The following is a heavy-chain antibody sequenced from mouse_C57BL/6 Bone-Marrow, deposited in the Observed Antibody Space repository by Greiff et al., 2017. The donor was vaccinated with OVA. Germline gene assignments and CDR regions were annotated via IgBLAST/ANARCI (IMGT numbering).Heavy chain of an antibody. Sequence: VQLKESGPGLVQPSQSLSITCTVSGFSLTSYGVHWVRQSPGKGLEWLGVIWSGGSTDYNAAFISRLSISKDTSKSQVFFKMNRLQADDAVIYYGARGDYYDCKGGYYLDYWGQGTTLTVSS. CDR3: ARGDYYDCKGGYYLDY. CDR2: IWSGGST. CDR1: GFSLTSYG. J-gene: IGHJ2*01. V-gene: IGHV2-2*01. D-gene: IGHD1-1*01.